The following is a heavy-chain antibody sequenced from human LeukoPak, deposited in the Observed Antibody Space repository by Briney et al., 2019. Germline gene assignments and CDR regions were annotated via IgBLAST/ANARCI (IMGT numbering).Heavy chain of an antibody. D-gene: IGHD2-15*01. CDR1: GDSIYNSDYY. CDR3: ARFGSRIGSGASFGFES. V-gene: IGHV4-39*07. J-gene: IGHJ4*02. CDR2: IFYGGSS. Sequence: SETLSLTCTISGDSIYNSDYYWGWIRRPPGKGLEWIGSIFYGGSSYYNPSLESRVTISIAPSKSQFSLNLRFVTAADTAVYYCARFGSRIGSGASFGFESWGQGTLVLVSS.